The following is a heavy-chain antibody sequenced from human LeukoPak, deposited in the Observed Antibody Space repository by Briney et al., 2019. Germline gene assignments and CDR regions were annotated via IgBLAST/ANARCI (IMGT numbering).Heavy chain of an antibody. V-gene: IGHV4-34*01. Sequence: SETLSLTCAVYGGSFSGYYWSWIRQPPAKGLEWIGEINHSGSTNYNPSLKSRVTISVDTSKNQFSLKLSSVTAADTAVYYCARGGGYYDSSGYPTCDYWGQGTLVTVSS. CDR2: INHSGST. D-gene: IGHD3-22*01. CDR1: GGSFSGYY. J-gene: IGHJ4*02. CDR3: ARGGGYYDSSGYPTCDY.